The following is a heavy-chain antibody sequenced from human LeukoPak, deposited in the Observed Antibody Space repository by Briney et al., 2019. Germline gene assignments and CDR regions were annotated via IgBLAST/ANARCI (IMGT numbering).Heavy chain of an antibody. CDR1: GFTFSSYA. D-gene: IGHD6-13*01. CDR3: AKTLQQLVTYYFDY. J-gene: IGHJ4*02. V-gene: IGHV3-23*01. CDR2: ISGSGGST. Sequence: GGSLRLSCAASGFTFSSYAMSWVRQAPGKGLEWVSAISGSGGSTYYADSVKGRFTISRDNSKNTLYLQINSLRAEDTAVYYCAKTLQQLVTYYFDYWGQGTLVTVSS.